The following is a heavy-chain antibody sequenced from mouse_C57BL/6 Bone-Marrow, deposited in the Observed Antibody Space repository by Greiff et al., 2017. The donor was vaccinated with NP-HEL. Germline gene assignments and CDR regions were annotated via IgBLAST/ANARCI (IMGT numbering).Heavy chain of an antibody. CDR2: IWSDGST. CDR1: GFSLTSYG. V-gene: IGHV2-6*03. Sequence: VKVVESGPGLVAPSQSLSITCTVSGFSLTSYGVHWVRQPPGKGLEWLVVIWSDGSTTYNSALKSRLSISKDNSKSQVFLKMNSLQTDDTAMYYCARGDYGSSYGFAYWGQGTLVTVSA. J-gene: IGHJ3*01. D-gene: IGHD1-1*01. CDR3: ARGDYGSSYGFAY.